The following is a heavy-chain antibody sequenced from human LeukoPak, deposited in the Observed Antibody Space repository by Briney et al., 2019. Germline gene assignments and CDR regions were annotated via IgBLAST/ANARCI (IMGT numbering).Heavy chain of an antibody. Sequence: GGSLRLSCVGSGFTFSSYAMKWVRQAPGKGLEWLSYISSGSRTIFYADSVKGRFTISRDNAKNSLFLQMNSLRAEDTAVYYCARESITGHRDFDYWGQGTLVTVSS. D-gene: IGHD1-20*01. J-gene: IGHJ4*02. V-gene: IGHV3-48*01. CDR3: ARESITGHRDFDY. CDR2: ISSGSRTI. CDR1: GFTFSSYA.